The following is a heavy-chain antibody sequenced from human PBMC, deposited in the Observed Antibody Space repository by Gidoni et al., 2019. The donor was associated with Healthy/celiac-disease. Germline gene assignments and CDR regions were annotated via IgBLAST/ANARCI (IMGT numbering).Heavy chain of an antibody. CDR2: IYWNDDK. V-gene: IGHV2-5*01. J-gene: IGHJ3*02. CDR1: GFSLSTSGVG. D-gene: IGHD2-21*01. CDR3: AQRSIVVPKGDAFDI. Sequence: QITLTASGPTLVQPTQTLTLTCTFSGFSLSTSGVGVSWIRQPPGKALEWLAIIYWNDDKRYSQALKSRLTITKDTSKNQVVLKMTNMDPVDTATYYCAQRSIVVPKGDAFDIWGQGTMVTVSS.